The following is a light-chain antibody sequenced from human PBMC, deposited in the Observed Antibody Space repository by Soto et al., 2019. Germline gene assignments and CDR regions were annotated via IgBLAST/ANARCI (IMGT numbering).Light chain of an antibody. J-gene: IGLJ2*01. CDR1: SSDVGGYNY. Sequence: QSALTQPPSASGSPGQSVAISCSGTSSDVGGYNYVSWYQQHPGKAPKLMIYDVNKRPSGVPDRFFGSKSGNTASLTVSGLQAEAEADYYCVSYAGSNKPAFGGGTKLTVL. V-gene: IGLV2-8*01. CDR3: VSYAGSNKPA. CDR2: DVN.